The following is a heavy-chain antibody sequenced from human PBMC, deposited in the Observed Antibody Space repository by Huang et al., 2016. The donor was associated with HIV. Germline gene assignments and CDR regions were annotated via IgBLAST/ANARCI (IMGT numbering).Heavy chain of an antibody. J-gene: IGHJ6*02. D-gene: IGHD3-10*01. CDR3: ARLIGSPSFYYGLDV. V-gene: IGHV5-51*01. Sequence: EVQLVQSGAEVKKPGESLKISCKGSGYRFRSNWIGWVRQMPGKGLEWIGIIYPGDSDTRYRPSFQGQVTISADKSINTAYLQWSSLKASDTAMYYCARLIGSPSFYYGLDVWGQGTTVTVSS. CDR1: GYRFRSNW. CDR2: IYPGDSDT.